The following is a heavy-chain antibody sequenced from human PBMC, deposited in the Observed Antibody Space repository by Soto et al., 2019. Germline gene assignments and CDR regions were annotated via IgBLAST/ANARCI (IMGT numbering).Heavy chain of an antibody. CDR2: INAGKGNT. D-gene: IGHD6-19*01. V-gene: IGHV1-3*05. CDR3: ARAVAVPADFDY. J-gene: IGHJ4*02. Sequence: QVQLVQSGAEEKKPGASVKVSCKASGYTFTGYAMHWVRQAPGQRLEWMGWINAGKGNTKYSQKFQGRVTITRNTSASAAYKELSSLSSEDTAVYYCARAVAVPADFDYWGQGTLVTVSS. CDR1: GYTFTGYA.